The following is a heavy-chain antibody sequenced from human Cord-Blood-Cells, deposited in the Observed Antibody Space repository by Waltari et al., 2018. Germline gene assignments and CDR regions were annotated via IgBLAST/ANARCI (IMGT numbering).Heavy chain of an antibody. CDR2: INPNSGGT. J-gene: IGHJ6*02. CDR1: GYTFTGYY. CDR3: ARDPHDYSNYGYYYGMDV. D-gene: IGHD4-4*01. V-gene: IGHV1-2*06. Sequence: QVQLVQSGAEVKKPGASVKVSCKASGYTFTGYYMHWVRQAPGQGLEWMGRINPNSGGTNDAQKLQGRVTMTRDTSISTAYMELSRLRSDDTAVYYCARDPHDYSNYGYYYGMDVWGQGTTVTVSS.